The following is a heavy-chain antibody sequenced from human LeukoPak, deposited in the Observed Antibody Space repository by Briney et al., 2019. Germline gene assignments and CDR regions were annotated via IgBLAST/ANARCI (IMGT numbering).Heavy chain of an antibody. CDR1: GFTFSSYG. D-gene: IGHD2-15*01. V-gene: IGHV3-30*18. CDR2: ISYDGSNK. CDR3: AKDGIGGSWDY. J-gene: IGHJ4*02. Sequence: GGSLRLSCAASGFTFSSYGMHWVRQAPGKGLEWVAVISYDGSNKYYADSVKGRFTISRDNSKNTLYLQMNSLRAEDTAVYYCAKDGIGGSWDYWGQGTLVTVSS.